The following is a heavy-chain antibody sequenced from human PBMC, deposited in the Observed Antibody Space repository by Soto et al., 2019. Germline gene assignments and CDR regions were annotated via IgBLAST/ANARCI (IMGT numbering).Heavy chain of an antibody. CDR2: ISYDGSNK. CDR1: GFTFSSYG. CDR3: AKNGYSNYYYYYGMDV. D-gene: IGHD4-4*01. Sequence: QVQLVESGGGVVQPGRSLRLSCAASGFTFSSYGMHWVRQAPGKGLEWVAVISYDGSNKYYADSVKGRFTISRDNSKITLYLQMNSLRAEDTAVYYCAKNGYSNYYYYYGMDVWGQGTTVTVSS. J-gene: IGHJ6*02. V-gene: IGHV3-30*18.